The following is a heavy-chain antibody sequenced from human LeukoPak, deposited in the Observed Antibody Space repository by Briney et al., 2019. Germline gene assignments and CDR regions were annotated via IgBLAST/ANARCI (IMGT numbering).Heavy chain of an antibody. CDR3: ARVVFSGMDV. CDR2: ISYDGSNK. V-gene: IGHV3-30-3*01. CDR1: GFTFSSYA. D-gene: IGHD3-16*01. J-gene: IGHJ6*02. Sequence: GRSLRLSCAASGFTFSSYAMHWVDQAPGKGLEWVAVISYDGSNKYYADSVKGRFTISRDNSKNTLYLQMNSLRADDTAVYYCARVVFSGMDVWGLGTTVTVSS.